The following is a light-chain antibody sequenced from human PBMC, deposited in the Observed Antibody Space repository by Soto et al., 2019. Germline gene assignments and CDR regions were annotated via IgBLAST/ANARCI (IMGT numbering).Light chain of an antibody. CDR2: GTS. CDR3: QRYGSSPLIT. V-gene: IGKV3-20*01. J-gene: IGKJ5*01. Sequence: EIVLTQSPATLSLSPGERATLSCRASQSVSSYLAWYQQMPGQAPRLLIYGTSSRATGIPDRFSGSGSGTDFTLTISRLEPEDFAVYFCQRYGSSPLITFGQGTRLQIK. CDR1: QSVSSY.